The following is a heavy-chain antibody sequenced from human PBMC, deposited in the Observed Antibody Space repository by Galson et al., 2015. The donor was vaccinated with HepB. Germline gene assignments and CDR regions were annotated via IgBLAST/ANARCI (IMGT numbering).Heavy chain of an antibody. J-gene: IGHJ5*01. CDR1: GYTFGFYT. CDR2: VNAGNGNT. D-gene: IGHD3-16*01. CDR3: ARQAKEITPGDWFDS. Sequence: SVKVSCKASGYTFGFYTIHWVRQAPGQRLEWLGWVNAGNGNTRYSEKFQDRVTITRDTSASTVYMELSSLTSEDTALYYCARQAKEITPGDWFDSWGQGTNVTVSS. V-gene: IGHV1-3*01.